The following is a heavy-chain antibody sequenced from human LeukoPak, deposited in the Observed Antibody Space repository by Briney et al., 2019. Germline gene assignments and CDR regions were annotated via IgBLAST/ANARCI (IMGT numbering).Heavy chain of an antibody. D-gene: IGHD3-3*01. CDR1: GFTFSSYG. V-gene: IGHV3-30*02. CDR2: IRYDGSNK. Sequence: GGSLRLSCAASGFTFSSYGMHWVRQAPGKGLEWVAFIRYDGSNKYYADSVKGRFTTSRDNSKNTLYLQMNSLRAEDTAVYYCAKDGITIFGVVVFPYYFDYWGQGTLVTVSS. CDR3: AKDGITIFGVVVFPYYFDY. J-gene: IGHJ4*02.